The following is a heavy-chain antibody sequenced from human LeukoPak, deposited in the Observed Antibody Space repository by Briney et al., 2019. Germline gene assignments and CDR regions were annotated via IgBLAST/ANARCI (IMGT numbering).Heavy chain of an antibody. Sequence: KTGGSLRLSCAASGFTFSSYSMNWVRQAPGKGLEWVSSISSSSSYIYYADSVKGRFTISRDNAKNSLYLQMNSLRAEDTAVYYCARGRDNYGLDAFDIWGQGTMVTVSS. CDR1: GFTFSSYS. CDR3: ARGRDNYGLDAFDI. J-gene: IGHJ3*02. CDR2: ISSSSSYI. D-gene: IGHD5-18*01. V-gene: IGHV3-21*01.